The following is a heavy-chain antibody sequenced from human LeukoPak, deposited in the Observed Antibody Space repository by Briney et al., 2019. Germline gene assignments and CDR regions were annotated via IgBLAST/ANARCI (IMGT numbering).Heavy chain of an antibody. Sequence: SETLSLTCTVSGGSISSYYWSWIRQPPGKGLEWIGYIYYSGSTNYNPSLKGRVTISVGTSKNQFSLKLSSVTAADTAVYYCARQTVAGTIDYWGQGTLVTVSS. V-gene: IGHV4-59*08. CDR3: ARQTVAGTIDY. CDR1: GGSISSYY. D-gene: IGHD6-19*01. CDR2: IYYSGST. J-gene: IGHJ4*02.